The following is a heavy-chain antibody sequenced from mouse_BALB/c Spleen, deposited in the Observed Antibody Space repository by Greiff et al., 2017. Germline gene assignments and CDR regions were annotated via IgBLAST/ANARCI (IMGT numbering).Heavy chain of an antibody. V-gene: IGHV2-6-2*01. J-gene: IGHJ3*01. CDR3: ARHGYGSSGGFAY. Sequence: VKLQESGPDLVAPSQSLSITCTVSGFSLTSYGVHWVRQPPGKGLEWLVVIWSDGSTTYNSALKSRLSISKDNSKSQVFLKMNSLQTDDTAMYYCARHGYGSSGGFAYWGQGTLVTVSA. CDR1: GFSLTSYG. D-gene: IGHD1-1*01. CDR2: IWSDGST.